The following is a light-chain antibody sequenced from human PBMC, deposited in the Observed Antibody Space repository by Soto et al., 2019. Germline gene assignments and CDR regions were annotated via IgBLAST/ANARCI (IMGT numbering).Light chain of an antibody. Sequence: EIVLTQSPATLSLSPGERATLSCRASQGVGSYLAWYQQKPGQAPRLLIYDASNRATGIPARFSGSGSGTDFTLTISSLEPEDSAVYYCQQRSNWPPAFGPGSKVDIK. J-gene: IGKJ3*01. V-gene: IGKV3-11*01. CDR1: QGVGSY. CDR2: DAS. CDR3: QQRSNWPPA.